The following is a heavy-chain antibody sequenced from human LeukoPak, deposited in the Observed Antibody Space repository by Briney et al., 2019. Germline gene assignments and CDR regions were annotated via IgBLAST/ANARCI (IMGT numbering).Heavy chain of an antibody. CDR2: IIPIFGSA. J-gene: IGHJ4*02. CDR1: GDTFSSCA. CDR3: ARVKPRRPARIVGATSPGSGGALDY. Sequence: SVKXXCKASGDTFSSCAISWVRQAPGQGPEWMGGIIPIFGSANYAQKFQGRVTITADESTSTAYMELSSLRSEDTAVYYCARVKPRRPARIVGATSPGSGGALDYWGQGTLVTVSS. D-gene: IGHD1-26*01. V-gene: IGHV1-69*13.